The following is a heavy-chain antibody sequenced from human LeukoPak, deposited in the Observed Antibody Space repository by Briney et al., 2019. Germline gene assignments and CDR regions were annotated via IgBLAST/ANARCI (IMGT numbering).Heavy chain of an antibody. D-gene: IGHD3-10*01. J-gene: IGHJ4*02. V-gene: IGHV1-69*04. Sequence: GASVKVSCKASGGTFSSYAISWVRQAPGQGLEWMGRIIPILGIANYAQKFQGRVTITADKSTSTAYMELSSLRSEDTAAYYCARNYGSGSKSLDYWGQGTLVTVSS. CDR3: ARNYGSGSKSLDY. CDR1: GGTFSSYA. CDR2: IIPILGIA.